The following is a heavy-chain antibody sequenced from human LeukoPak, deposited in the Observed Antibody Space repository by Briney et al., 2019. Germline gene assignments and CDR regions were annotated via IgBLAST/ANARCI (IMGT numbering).Heavy chain of an antibody. CDR2: INLSGGST. Sequence: ASVTVSFTASGYTFTSNYIHWVRQAPGQGLEWMGKINLSGGSTTYAQKFQGRVTMTRDTSTSTVYMELSSLRSEDTAVYYCARDYVDDIPMIKDHWGQGTLVTVSS. CDR1: GYTFTSNY. D-gene: IGHD2-8*01. J-gene: IGHJ4*02. V-gene: IGHV1-46*01. CDR3: ARDYVDDIPMIKDH.